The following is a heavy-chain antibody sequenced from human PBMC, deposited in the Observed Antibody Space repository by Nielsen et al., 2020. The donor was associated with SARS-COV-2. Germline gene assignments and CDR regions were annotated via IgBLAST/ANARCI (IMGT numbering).Heavy chain of an antibody. CDR1: GGSISSYY. Sequence: SETLSLTCTVSGGSISSYYWSWIRQTPGKGLEWVGYIYYSGSTNYNPSLKSRVTISVDTSKNQFSLKLSSVTAADTAVYYCAKYYDILTSAFDIWGQGTMVTVSS. CDR2: IYYSGST. D-gene: IGHD3-9*01. CDR3: AKYYDILTSAFDI. J-gene: IGHJ3*02. V-gene: IGHV4-59*01.